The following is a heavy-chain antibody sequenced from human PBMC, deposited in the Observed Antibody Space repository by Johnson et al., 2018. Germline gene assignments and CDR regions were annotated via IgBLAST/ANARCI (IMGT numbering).Heavy chain of an antibody. J-gene: IGHJ6*02. V-gene: IGHV3-23*04. CDR1: GFSFSSYA. CDR2: ISANGDST. Sequence: VQLVQYGGGLVQPGGSLRLSCAASGFSFSSYAMSWVRQTPGRGLEWVSAISANGDSTYHADSVQGRFTISRDNSNNTLYLQMNNLRAEDTGVYYCANWEIYYDFLGDTKGMDVWGQGTTVTVS. D-gene: IGHD3-3*01. CDR3: ANWEIYYDFLGDTKGMDV.